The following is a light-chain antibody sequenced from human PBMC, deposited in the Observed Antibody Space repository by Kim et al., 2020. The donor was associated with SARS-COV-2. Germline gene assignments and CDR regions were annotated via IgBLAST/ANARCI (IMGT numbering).Light chain of an antibody. Sequence: GQSITISCTGTSSHVGGYNYVSWYQQHPGKAPKLMIYDVSNRPSGVSNRFSGSKSGNTASLTISGLQAEDEADYYCSSYTSSSTLVFGGGTQLTVL. CDR1: SSHVGGYNY. J-gene: IGLJ2*01. V-gene: IGLV2-14*03. CDR2: DVS. CDR3: SSYTSSSTLV.